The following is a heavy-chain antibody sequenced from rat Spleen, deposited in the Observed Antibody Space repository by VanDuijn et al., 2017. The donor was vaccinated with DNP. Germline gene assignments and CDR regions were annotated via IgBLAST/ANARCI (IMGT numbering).Heavy chain of an antibody. Sequence: EVQLQESGPGLVKPSQSLSLTCSVTGYSITSSYTWNWIRKFPGNKLEWMGYINNAGSTNYNPSLKSRISITRDTSKNQFFLHVNSVTTEDTATYYCAAYYDGTYYYFDYWGQGVMVTVSS. CDR2: INNAGST. CDR3: AAYYDGTYYYFDY. D-gene: IGHD1-12*02. J-gene: IGHJ2*01. CDR1: GYSITSSYT. V-gene: IGHV3-3*01.